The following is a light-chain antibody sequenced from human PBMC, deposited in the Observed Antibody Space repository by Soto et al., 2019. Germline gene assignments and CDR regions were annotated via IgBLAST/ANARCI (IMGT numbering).Light chain of an antibody. V-gene: IGLV1-47*02. CDR2: SNN. J-gene: IGLJ1*01. Sequence: QSVLPQPPSASGTPGQKVFISCSGSSSNIGGTNYAYWYQQLPGAAPKLLMHSNNLRPSGVPERISGSKFGTAASLAISGLRSEDEAVYYCAAWDDSLNGYVFGTGTKVTVL. CDR1: SSNIGGTNY. CDR3: AAWDDSLNGYV.